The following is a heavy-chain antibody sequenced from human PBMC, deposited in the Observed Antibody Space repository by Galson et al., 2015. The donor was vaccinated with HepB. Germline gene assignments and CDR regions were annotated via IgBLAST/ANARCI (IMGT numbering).Heavy chain of an antibody. D-gene: IGHD3-10*01. CDR3: ARGPWFGEWAGLDYLWYYMDV. Sequence: SVKVSCKASGYTFTSYGISWVRQAPGQGLEWVGWLNPYNGGINYAQKFQARVTMTTDTSTSTAYMELRSLTSDDTAVYFCARGPWFGEWAGLDYLWYYMDVWGKGTTVTVSS. CDR2: LNPYNGGI. V-gene: IGHV1-18*04. J-gene: IGHJ6*03. CDR1: GYTFTSYG.